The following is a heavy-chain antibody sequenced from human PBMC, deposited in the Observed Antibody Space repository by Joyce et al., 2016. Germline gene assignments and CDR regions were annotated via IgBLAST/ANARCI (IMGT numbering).Heavy chain of an antibody. D-gene: IGHD6-19*01. Sequence: QVQLVQSGAEVKKPGSSVKVSCKASGGTFRSYVFSWVRQAPGQGLEWMGGIIPTFGAPNYAKKFQGRVTITADRSTSRAYMELSSLRSEDTAVYYCARQRRAVSGNDAFDIWGQGTMVTVSS. CDR1: GGTFRSYV. J-gene: IGHJ3*02. CDR2: IIPTFGAP. CDR3: ARQRRAVSGNDAFDI. V-gene: IGHV1-69*06.